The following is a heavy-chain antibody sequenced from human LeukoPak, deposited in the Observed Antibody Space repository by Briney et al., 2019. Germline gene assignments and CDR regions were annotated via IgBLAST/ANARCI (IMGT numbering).Heavy chain of an antibody. D-gene: IGHD2-8*01. CDR1: GFTFSSYW. CDR2: INKDGSAT. V-gene: IGHV3-74*01. CDR3: ARGVYYSMDV. Sequence: GGSLRLSCAASGFTFSSYWMQWVRQAPGKGLVWVSRINKDGSATTSADSVEGRFTISRDNAENTLYLQMNSLRAEDTAVYYCARGVYYSMDVWGQGTTVTVSS. J-gene: IGHJ6*02.